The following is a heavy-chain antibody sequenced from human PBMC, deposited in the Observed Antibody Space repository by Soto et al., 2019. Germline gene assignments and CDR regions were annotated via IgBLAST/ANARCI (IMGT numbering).Heavy chain of an antibody. CDR1: GYNFNDYW. CDR3: ARRWKYRYNASKDF. J-gene: IGHJ4*02. V-gene: IGHV5-51*01. Sequence: PGESLKISCKASGYNFNDYWIAWVRQMPGKGLEWVAIIFPGDSDTAYSPAFQGHVTISADNSINTAYLQWTSLRATDTAMYYCARRWKYRYNASKDFWGQGTMVTVSS. D-gene: IGHD3-16*02. CDR2: IFPGDSDT.